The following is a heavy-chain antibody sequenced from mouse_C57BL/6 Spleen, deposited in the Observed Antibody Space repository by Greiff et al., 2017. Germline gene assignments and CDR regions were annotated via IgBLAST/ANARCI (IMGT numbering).Heavy chain of an antibody. V-gene: IGHV1-82*01. CDR1: GYAFSSYW. D-gene: IGHD2-12*01. CDR3: ARRDSNDEYFDV. Sequence: QVQLQPSGPELVKPGASVKISCKASGYAFSSYWMNWVKQRHGKGLEWIGRINPGDGDTIYNGKFKGKATLTADKSYSTAYMQLSSRTSADSAVYFCARRDSNDEYFDVWGTGTTVTVSA. CDR2: INPGDGDT. J-gene: IGHJ1*03.